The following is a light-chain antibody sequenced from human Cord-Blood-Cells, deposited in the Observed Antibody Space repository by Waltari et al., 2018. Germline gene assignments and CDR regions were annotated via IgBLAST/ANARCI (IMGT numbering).Light chain of an antibody. CDR3: QQYYSTPYT. Sequence: DIVMTQSPDSLAVSLGERATINRKSSQSVLYSSNNKNYLAWYQQKPGQPPKLHIYWASTRESGVPDRFSGSGSGTDFTLTISSLQAEDVAVYYCQQYYSTPYTFGQGTKLEIK. J-gene: IGKJ2*01. CDR1: QSVLYSSNNKNY. CDR2: WAS. V-gene: IGKV4-1*01.